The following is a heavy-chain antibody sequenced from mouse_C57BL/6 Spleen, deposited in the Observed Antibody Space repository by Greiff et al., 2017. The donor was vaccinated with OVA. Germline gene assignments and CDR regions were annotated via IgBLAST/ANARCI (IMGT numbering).Heavy chain of an antibody. D-gene: IGHD2-4*01. CDR1: GFTFSDYG. J-gene: IGHJ2*01. Sequence: EVKLMESGGGLVKPGGSLKLSCAASGFTFSDYGMHWVRQAPEKGLEWVAYISSGSSTIYYADTVKGRFTISRDNAKNTLFLQMTSLRSEDTAMYYCARCYYDYGYFDYWGQGTTLTVSS. CDR2: ISSGSSTI. CDR3: ARCYYDYGYFDY. V-gene: IGHV5-17*01.